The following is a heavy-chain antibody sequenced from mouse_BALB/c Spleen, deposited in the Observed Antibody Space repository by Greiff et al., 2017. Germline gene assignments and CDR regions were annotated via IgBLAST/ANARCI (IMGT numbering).Heavy chain of an antibody. CDR3: ARSDYYGSSYGYYAMDY. CDR1: GYSFTSYY. V-gene: IGHV1S135*01. CDR2: IDPFNGGT. J-gene: IGHJ4*01. Sequence: EVKLQESGPELMKPGASVKISCKASGYSFTSYYMHWVKQSHGKSLEWIGYIDPFNGGTSYNQKFKGKATLTVDKSSSTAYMHLSSLTSEDSAVYYCARSDYYGSSYGYYAMDYWGQGTSVTVSS. D-gene: IGHD1-1*01.